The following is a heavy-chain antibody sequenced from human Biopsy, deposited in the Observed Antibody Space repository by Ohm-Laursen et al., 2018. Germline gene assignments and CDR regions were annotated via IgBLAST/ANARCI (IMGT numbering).Heavy chain of an antibody. CDR3: ARSVGIMAAPIDY. CDR1: GFTFSDYY. D-gene: IGHD3-16*01. J-gene: IGHJ4*02. Sequence: SLRLSCTASGFTFSDYYMSWVRQAPGKGLEWISYITVSGASVYYTDSVKGRFTISGDNAKNSLYLQMNSLRVEDTAVYYCARSVGIMAAPIDYWGQGTLVTVSS. CDR2: ITVSGASV. V-gene: IGHV3-11*01.